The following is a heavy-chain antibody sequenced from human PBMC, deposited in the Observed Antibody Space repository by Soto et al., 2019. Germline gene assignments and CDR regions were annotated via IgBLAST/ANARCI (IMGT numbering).Heavy chain of an antibody. V-gene: IGHV5-51*01. D-gene: IGHD3-22*01. J-gene: IGHJ4*02. CDR1: GYSFISYW. Sequence: EVQLVQSGAEVKKPGESLKISCKASGYSFISYWIGWVRQMPGKGLEWMGITYPSDSDATYSPSFQGQVTISVDKSITTAYLQWSSLKASDTAIYFCARWQDYSDSNGYYADYWGQGTLVIVSS. CDR3: ARWQDYSDSNGYYADY. CDR2: TYPSDSDA.